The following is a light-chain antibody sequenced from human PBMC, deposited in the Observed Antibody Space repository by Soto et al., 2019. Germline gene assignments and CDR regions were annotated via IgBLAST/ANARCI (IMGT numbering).Light chain of an antibody. J-gene: IGLJ1*01. CDR2: EVT. Sequence: ALTQPPSPSGSPGQSVTISCTGTSSVVGGYNYVSWYQQHPDKTPKLMIYEVTKRPSGAPDRFSGSKSGDTASLTVSGLQAEDEADYYCSSYAGSNNYVFGTGTKVTVL. CDR3: SSYAGSNNYV. V-gene: IGLV2-8*01. CDR1: SSVVGGYNY.